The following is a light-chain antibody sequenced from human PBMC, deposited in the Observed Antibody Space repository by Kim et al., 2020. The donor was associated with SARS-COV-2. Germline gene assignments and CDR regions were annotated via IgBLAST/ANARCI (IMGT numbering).Light chain of an antibody. CDR1: SGNIASSY. J-gene: IGLJ3*02. Sequence: GKTVTISCTRSSGNIASSYVQWYQQRPGSSPTTLIYEDNQRTPGVPERFSGSLDSSSNSASLTISGLKTEDEADYFCQSYDDFNRVFGGGTQLTVL. V-gene: IGLV6-57*01. CDR3: QSYDDFNRV. CDR2: EDN.